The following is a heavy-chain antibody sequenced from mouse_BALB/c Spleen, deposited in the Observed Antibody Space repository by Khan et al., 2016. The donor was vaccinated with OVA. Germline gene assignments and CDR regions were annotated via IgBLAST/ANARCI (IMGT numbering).Heavy chain of an antibody. V-gene: IGHV2-6-1*01. CDR3: ARQPYYHYNIMDY. Sequence: QVQLKQSGPGLVAPSQSLSITCTISGFSLTNYGVHWLRQPPGRGLEWLVVIWSDGSTTYNSALKSRLSISKDNSKSKVFLKMNSLQTDDTAMYYCARQPYYHYNIMDYWGQGTSVTVSS. CDR2: IWSDGST. CDR1: GFSLTNYG. J-gene: IGHJ4*01. D-gene: IGHD2-10*01.